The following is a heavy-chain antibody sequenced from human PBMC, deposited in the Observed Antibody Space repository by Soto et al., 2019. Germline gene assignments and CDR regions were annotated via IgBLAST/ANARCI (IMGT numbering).Heavy chain of an antibody. Sequence: SETPSLTCTVSGGSISSYYWSWIRQPPGKGLEWIGYIYYSGSTNYNPSLKSRVTISVDTSKNQFSLKLSAVTAADTAVYYCARGITYSSSWTGGFDYWGQGTLVTVSS. J-gene: IGHJ4*02. CDR2: IYYSGST. CDR3: ARGITYSSSWTGGFDY. CDR1: GGSISSYY. D-gene: IGHD6-13*01. V-gene: IGHV4-59*01.